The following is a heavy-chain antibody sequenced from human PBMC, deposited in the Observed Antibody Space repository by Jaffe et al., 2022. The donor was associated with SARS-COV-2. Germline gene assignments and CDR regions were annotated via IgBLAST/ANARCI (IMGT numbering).Heavy chain of an antibody. D-gene: IGHD6-19*01. Sequence: EVQLLESGGGLVQPGGSLRLSCAASGFTFSSYAMSWVRQAPGKGLEWVSAISGSGGSTYYADSVKGRFTISRDNSKNTLYLQMNSLRAEDTAVYYCAKDLGGSGWYHGYYYYGMDVWGQGTTVTVSS. V-gene: IGHV3-23*01. CDR3: AKDLGGSGWYHGYYYYGMDV. CDR1: GFTFSSYA. CDR2: ISGSGGST. J-gene: IGHJ6*02.